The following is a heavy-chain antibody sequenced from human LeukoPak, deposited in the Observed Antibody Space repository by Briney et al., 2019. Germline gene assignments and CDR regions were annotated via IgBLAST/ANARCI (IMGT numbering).Heavy chain of an antibody. J-gene: IGHJ4*02. Sequence: SETLSLTCTVSGGSISSYYWSWIRQPAGKGLVWIGRIYTSGSTNYNPSLKSRVTMSVDMSKNQFSLKLSSVTAADTAVYYCAREGNYDFWSGYFDYWGQGTLVTVSS. CDR1: GGSISSYY. CDR2: IYTSGST. V-gene: IGHV4-4*07. CDR3: AREGNYDFWSGYFDY. D-gene: IGHD3-3*01.